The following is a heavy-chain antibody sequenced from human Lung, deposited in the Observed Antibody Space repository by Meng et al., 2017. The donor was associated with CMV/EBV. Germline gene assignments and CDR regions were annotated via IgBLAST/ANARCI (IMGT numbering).Heavy chain of an antibody. Sequence: GESLKISCVASGLIFNKYGIHWLRQAPGKGLEWLSFIDVDGQRRYNGDTVKARFVVFKDRSKNTVVLLMNSLRVEDTAVYYCVGHQGGPRDGVRLVWGQGTLVTVSS. CDR2: IDVDGQRR. CDR3: VGHQGGPRDGVRLV. CDR1: GLIFNKYG. J-gene: IGHJ4*02. D-gene: IGHD3-10*01. V-gene: IGHV3-30*02.